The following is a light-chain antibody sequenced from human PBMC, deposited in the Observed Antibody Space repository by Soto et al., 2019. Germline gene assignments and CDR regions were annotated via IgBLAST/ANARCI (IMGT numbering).Light chain of an antibody. J-gene: IGKJ1*01. CDR1: QGISNY. CDR3: QXYNSYSGT. V-gene: IGKV1-27*01. CDR2: AAS. Sequence: DIQLPQSPSSLSASVGDRVTLTCRASQGISNYVAWYQQKPGKVPNLLIYAASALQLGVPSRLSGSGSGTDFTLTISSLQPEDVATYYCQXYNSYSGTFGQGTKVDIK.